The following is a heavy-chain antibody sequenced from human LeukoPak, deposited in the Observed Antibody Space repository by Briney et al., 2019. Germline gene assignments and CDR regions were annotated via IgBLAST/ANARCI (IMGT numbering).Heavy chain of an antibody. Sequence: SETLSLTCTVSGGSISRSRYYWGWIRQPPGKGLEWIGSIYYSGSTYYNPSLKSRVTTSVDTSKNQFSLKLSSVTAADTAVYYCARSRITFFWVAFDIWGQGTLVTVSS. CDR2: IYYSGST. D-gene: IGHD3-16*01. CDR3: ARSRITFFWVAFDI. J-gene: IGHJ3*02. V-gene: IGHV4-39*07. CDR1: GGSISRSRYY.